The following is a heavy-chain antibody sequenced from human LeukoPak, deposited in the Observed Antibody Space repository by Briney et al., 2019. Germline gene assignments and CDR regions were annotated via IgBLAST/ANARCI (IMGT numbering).Heavy chain of an antibody. CDR3: AKNRDRGVPTYYYDSSGSSHFDL. CDR2: ISYDGSNK. D-gene: IGHD3-22*01. V-gene: IGHV3-30*18. J-gene: IGHJ2*01. Sequence: GESLSLSCAASGFTFSSYGMHWVRQAPGKGLEWVAVISYDGSNKYYADSVKGRFTISRDNSKNTLYLQMNSLRAEDTAVYYCAKNRDRGVPTYYYDSSGSSHFDLWGRGTLVTVSS. CDR1: GFTFSSYG.